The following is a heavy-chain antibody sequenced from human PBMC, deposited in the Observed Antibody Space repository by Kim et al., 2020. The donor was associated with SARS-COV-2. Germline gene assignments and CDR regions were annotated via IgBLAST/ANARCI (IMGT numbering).Heavy chain of an antibody. D-gene: IGHD3-3*01. V-gene: IGHV1-46*01. CDR3: ARTVGNYDFWSGYYRYFDY. Sequence: ASVKVSCKASGYTFTSYYMHWVRQAPGQGLEWMGIINTSGGSTSYAQKFQGRVTMTRDTSTSTVYMELSSLRSEDTAVYYCARTVGNYDFWSGYYRYFDYWGQGTLVTVSS. J-gene: IGHJ4*02. CDR2: INTSGGST. CDR1: GYTFTSYY.